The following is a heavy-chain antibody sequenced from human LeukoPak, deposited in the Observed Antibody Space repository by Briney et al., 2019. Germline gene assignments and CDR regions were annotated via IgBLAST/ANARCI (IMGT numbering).Heavy chain of an antibody. V-gene: IGHV4-39*01. CDR3: ARLADGRAGNYYDFWNEGSYNFDY. CDR2: IYYSGST. D-gene: IGHD3-3*01. Sequence: SETLSLTCTVSGGSISSSSYYWGWIRQPPGKGLEWIGSIYYSGSTYYNPSLKSRVTISVDTSKNQFSLKLSSVTAADTAVYYCARLADGRAGNYYDFWNEGSYNFDYWGQGTLVTVSS. J-gene: IGHJ4*02. CDR1: GGSISSSSYY.